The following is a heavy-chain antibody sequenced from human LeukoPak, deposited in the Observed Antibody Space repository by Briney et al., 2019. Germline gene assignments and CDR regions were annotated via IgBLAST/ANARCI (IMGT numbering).Heavy chain of an antibody. Sequence: SQTLSLTCAVSGGSISSGGYSWSWIRQPPGKGLEWIGYIYHSGSTYYNPSLKSRVTISVDRSKNQFSLKLSSVTAADTAVYYCARDRGRPYYYDSSGYHWYFDLWGRGTLVTVSS. CDR3: ARDRGRPYYYDSSGYHWYFDL. J-gene: IGHJ2*01. D-gene: IGHD3-22*01. CDR2: IYHSGST. CDR1: GGSISSGGYS. V-gene: IGHV4-30-2*01.